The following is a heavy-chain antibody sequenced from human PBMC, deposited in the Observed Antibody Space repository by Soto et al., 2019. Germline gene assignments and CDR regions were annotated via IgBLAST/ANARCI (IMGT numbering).Heavy chain of an antibody. CDR2: ISPYSGNT. Sequence: QVQLVQSGDEVRKPGSSVKVSCKASGYIFVNYGIAWVRQAPGQGLEWMGWISPYSGNTYYASKVQGRLTMTTDTSTSTAYMDLGSLTSADTAVYYFAMVDNYVTPTPQDVWGQGTTVTVSS. CDR3: AMVDNYVTPTPQDV. V-gene: IGHV1-18*01. D-gene: IGHD3-16*01. J-gene: IGHJ6*02. CDR1: GYIFVNYG.